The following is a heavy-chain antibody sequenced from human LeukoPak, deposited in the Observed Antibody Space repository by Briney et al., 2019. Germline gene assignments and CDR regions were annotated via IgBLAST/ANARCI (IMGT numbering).Heavy chain of an antibody. J-gene: IGHJ4*02. Sequence: PGGSLRLSCAASGFTFSSYAMSWVRQAPGKGLEWVSAISGSGGSTYYADSVKGRFTISRDNSKNTLYLQMNSLRAEDTAVYYCAKDLPLYYYDSSGYYPDYWGQGTLVTVSS. CDR3: AKDLPLYYYDSSGYYPDY. CDR2: ISGSGGST. CDR1: GFTFSSYA. V-gene: IGHV3-23*01. D-gene: IGHD3-22*01.